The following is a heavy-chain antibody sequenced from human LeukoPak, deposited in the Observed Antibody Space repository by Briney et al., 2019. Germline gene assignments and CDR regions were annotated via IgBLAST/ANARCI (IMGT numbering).Heavy chain of an antibody. CDR1: GFTVSAYA. J-gene: IGHJ4*02. CDR2: IYDDNT. CDR3: AARKVRGVWFYLDY. Sequence: GGSLRLSCAASGFTVSAYAMAWVRQAPGKGLEWVSTIYDDNTYYADSVKGRFAISTDNSKNTLYLQMNSLRVEDTAIYFCAARKVRGVWFYLDYWGQGTLVTVSS. V-gene: IGHV3-23*01. D-gene: IGHD3-10*01.